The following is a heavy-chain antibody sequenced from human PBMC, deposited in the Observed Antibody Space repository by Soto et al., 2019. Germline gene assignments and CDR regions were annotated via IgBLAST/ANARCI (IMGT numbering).Heavy chain of an antibody. V-gene: IGHV1-69*13. CDR1: GGTFSSYA. CDR2: IIPIFGTA. Sequence: ASVKGSCKASGGTFSSYAISWGRKAPGQGLEWMGGIIPIFGTANYAQKFQGRVTITADESTSTAYMELSSLRSEETAVYYCARVGLWSGSHNSSNSGMDVWGQGTTVTVPS. J-gene: IGHJ6*02. D-gene: IGHD3-3*01. CDR3: ARVGLWSGSHNSSNSGMDV.